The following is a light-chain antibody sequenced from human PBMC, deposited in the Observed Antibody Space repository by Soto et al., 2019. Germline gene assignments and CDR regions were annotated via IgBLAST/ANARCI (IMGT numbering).Light chain of an antibody. CDR2: LNSDGSH. Sequence: QSVLTQSPSASASLGASVKLTCTLSSGHSSYAIAWHQQQPEKGPRYLMKLNSDGSHSKGDGIPDRFSGSSSGAARYLTISSLQSEDEADYYCQTWGTGVAVFGGGTQLTVL. CDR1: SGHSSYA. J-gene: IGLJ7*01. CDR3: QTWGTGVAV. V-gene: IGLV4-69*01.